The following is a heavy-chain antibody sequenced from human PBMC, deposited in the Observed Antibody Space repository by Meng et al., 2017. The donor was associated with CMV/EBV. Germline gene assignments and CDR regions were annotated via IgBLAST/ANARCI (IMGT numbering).Heavy chain of an antibody. CDR2: INSDGSST. CDR1: GFTFSSYW. CDR3: ARVPGPWVMDV. Sequence: GGSLRLSCAACGFTFSSYWMHWVRQAPGKGLVWVSRINSDGSSTSYADSVKGRFTISRDNAKNTLYLQMNSLRAEDTAVYYCARVPGPWVMDVWGQGTTVTVSS. D-gene: IGHD7-27*01. J-gene: IGHJ6*02. V-gene: IGHV3-74*01.